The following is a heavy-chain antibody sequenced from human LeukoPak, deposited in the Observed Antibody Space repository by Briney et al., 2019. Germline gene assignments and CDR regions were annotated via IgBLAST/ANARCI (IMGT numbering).Heavy chain of an antibody. CDR2: IYYSGST. CDR3: ARPPSSGWGTFDY. D-gene: IGHD6-19*01. CDR1: GGSISSSSYY. J-gene: IGHJ4*02. Sequence: SETLSLTCTVSGGSISSSSYYWGWIRQPPGKGLEWIGSIYYSGSTYYNPSLKSRVTISLDTSKNQFSLKLNSLTAADKAVYYWARPPSSGWGTFDYGGKGTLVTVSS. V-gene: IGHV4-39*01.